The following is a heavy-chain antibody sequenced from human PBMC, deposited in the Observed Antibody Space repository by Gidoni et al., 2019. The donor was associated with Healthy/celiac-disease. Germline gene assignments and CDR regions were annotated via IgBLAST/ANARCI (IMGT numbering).Heavy chain of an antibody. CDR3: ARVVDDSSGYLGEWFDP. D-gene: IGHD3-22*01. V-gene: IGHV4-39*07. CDR2: IYYSGST. Sequence: QLQLQASGPGLVKPSETLSLTCTVSGGSISSSSYYWGWIRQPPGKGLEWIGSIYYSGSTYYTPSLKSRVTISVDTSKNQFSLKLSSVTAADTAVYYCARVVDDSSGYLGEWFDPWGQGTLVTVSS. CDR1: GGSISSSSYY. J-gene: IGHJ5*02.